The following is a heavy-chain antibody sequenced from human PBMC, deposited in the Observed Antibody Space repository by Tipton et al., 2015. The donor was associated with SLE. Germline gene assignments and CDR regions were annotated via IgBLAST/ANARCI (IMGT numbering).Heavy chain of an antibody. D-gene: IGHD6-19*01. CDR2: IRYDGSNK. J-gene: IGHJ4*02. Sequence: SLRLSCAASGFTFSSYGMHWVRQAPGKGLEWVAFIRYDGSNKYYADSVKGRFTISSDNSKNTLYLQMNSLRAEDTAVYYCAKGEQWLVLYWGQGTLVTVSS. CDR3: AKGEQWLVLY. V-gene: IGHV3-30*02. CDR1: GFTFSSYG.